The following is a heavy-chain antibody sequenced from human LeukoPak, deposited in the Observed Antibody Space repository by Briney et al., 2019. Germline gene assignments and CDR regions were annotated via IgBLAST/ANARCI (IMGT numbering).Heavy chain of an antibody. V-gene: IGHV4-39*02. CDR2: IYYSGST. CDR3: ARDNTMVRGVIKGNWFDP. D-gene: IGHD3-10*01. CDR1: GGSISSSSYY. J-gene: IGHJ5*02. Sequence: SETLSLTCTVSGGSISSSSYYWGWVRQPPGKELEWMGSIYYSGSTYYNPSLKSRVTISVDTSKNQFSLKLSSVTAADTAVYYCARDNTMVRGVIKGNWFDPRGQGTLVTVSS.